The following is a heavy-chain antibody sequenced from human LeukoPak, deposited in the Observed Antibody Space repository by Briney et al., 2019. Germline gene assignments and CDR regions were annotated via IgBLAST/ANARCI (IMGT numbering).Heavy chain of an antibody. D-gene: IGHD5-24*01. CDR3: ARARARWLQLDAFDI. Sequence: SVKVSCKASGYTFTSYGISWVRQAPGQGLEWMGWISVFNDNTNYAQKLQGRVTMTTDTSTSTAYMELRSLRSEDTAVYYCARARARWLQLDAFDIWGQGTMVTVSS. CDR1: GYTFTSYG. V-gene: IGHV1-18*01. J-gene: IGHJ3*02. CDR2: ISVFNDNT.